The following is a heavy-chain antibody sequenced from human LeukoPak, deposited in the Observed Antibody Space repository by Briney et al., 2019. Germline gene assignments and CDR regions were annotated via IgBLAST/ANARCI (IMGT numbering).Heavy chain of an antibody. D-gene: IGHD6-19*01. J-gene: IGHJ3*02. CDR1: GFAFSSYD. CDR3: AFPAHHWLGRGAFDI. V-gene: IGHV3-23*01. Sequence: GGSLRLSCAASGFAFSSYDMNWVRQAAGKGLEWVSQINGTGDNYDYADSVRGRFTISRDNSKRTLYLQLNNLRVEDTAIYYCAFPAHHWLGRGAFDIWGQGTVVTVSS. CDR2: INGTGDNY.